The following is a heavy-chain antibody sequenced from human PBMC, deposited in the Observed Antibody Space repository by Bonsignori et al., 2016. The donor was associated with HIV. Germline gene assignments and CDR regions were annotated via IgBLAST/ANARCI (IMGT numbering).Heavy chain of an antibody. CDR2: ISAYNGNT. D-gene: IGHD3-3*01. CDR3: ARVPITYYDFWSGYMRAYYYYMDV. Sequence: WVRQAPGQGLEWMGWISAYNGNTNYAQKLQGRVTMTTDTSTSTAYMELRSLRSDDTAVYYCARVPITYYDFWSGYMRAYYYYMDVWGKGTTVTVSS. V-gene: IGHV1-18*01. J-gene: IGHJ6*03.